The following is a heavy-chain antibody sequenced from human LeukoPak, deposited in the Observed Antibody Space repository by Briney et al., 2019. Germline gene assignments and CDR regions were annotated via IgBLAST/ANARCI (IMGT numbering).Heavy chain of an antibody. CDR2: IYPGDSDT. D-gene: IGHD4-23*01. CDR1: GYSFTNYW. V-gene: IGHV5-51*01. J-gene: IGHJ3*02. CDR3: ARPYGGNSGADAFDI. Sequence: GESLKISCKGSGYSFTNYWIGWVRQMPGKGLEWMGIIYPGDSDTRYSPSFQGQVTISADKSISTAYLQWSSLKASDTAMYYCARPYGGNSGADAFDIWGQGTMVTVSS.